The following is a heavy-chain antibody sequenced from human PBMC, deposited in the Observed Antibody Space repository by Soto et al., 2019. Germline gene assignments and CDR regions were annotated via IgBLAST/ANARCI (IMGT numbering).Heavy chain of an antibody. CDR2: INPDNGNT. D-gene: IGHD2-15*01. CDR3: ARGIATGQLDP. CDR1: GYTFTRYT. V-gene: IGHV1-3*01. J-gene: IGHJ5*02. Sequence: ASVKVSCKASGYTFTRYTMNWVRQAPGQRLEWMGWINPDNGNTKSSQKFQDRVIITRDTSASTAYMDLSGLRSEDTAVYYCARGIATGQLDPWGQGTLVTVSS.